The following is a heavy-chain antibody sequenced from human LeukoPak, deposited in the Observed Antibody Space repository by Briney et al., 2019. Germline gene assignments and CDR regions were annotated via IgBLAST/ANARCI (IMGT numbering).Heavy chain of an antibody. Sequence: SETLSLTCTVSGGSISSGGYSWSWIRQPPGKGLEWIGYIYHSGGTYYNPSLKSRVTISVDRSKNQFSLKLSSVTAADTAVYYCARGVYDSSGYYLDYWGQGTLVTVSS. J-gene: IGHJ4*02. CDR2: IYHSGGT. V-gene: IGHV4-30-2*01. CDR1: GGSISSGGYS. D-gene: IGHD3-22*01. CDR3: ARGVYDSSGYYLDY.